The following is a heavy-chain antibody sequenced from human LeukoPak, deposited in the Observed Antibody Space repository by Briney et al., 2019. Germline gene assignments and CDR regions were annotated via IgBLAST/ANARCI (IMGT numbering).Heavy chain of an antibody. D-gene: IGHD2-2*03. J-gene: IGHJ6*02. CDR1: GGSISSYY. CDR2: IYYSGST. Sequence: SETLSLTCTVSGGSISSYYWSWIRQPPGKGLEWIGYIYYSGSTNCNPSLKSRVTISVDTSKNQFSLKLSSVTAADTAVYYCARRWIGYYGMDVWGQGTTVTVSS. V-gene: IGHV4-59*08. CDR3: ARRWIGYYGMDV.